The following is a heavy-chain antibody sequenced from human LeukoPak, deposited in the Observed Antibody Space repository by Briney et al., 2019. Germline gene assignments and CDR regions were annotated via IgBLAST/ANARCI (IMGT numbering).Heavy chain of an antibody. CDR2: VSGSGGST. J-gene: IGHJ4*02. V-gene: IGHV3-23*01. CDR3: AKDTGLDYSRDY. D-gene: IGHD4-11*01. CDR1: GFTFSSYA. Sequence: GGSLRLSCAASGFTFSSYAMSWVRQAPGKGLEWVSAVSGSGGSTYYADSVKGRFTISRDNSKNTLYLQMNSLRAEDTAVYYCAKDTGLDYSRDYWGQGTLVTVSS.